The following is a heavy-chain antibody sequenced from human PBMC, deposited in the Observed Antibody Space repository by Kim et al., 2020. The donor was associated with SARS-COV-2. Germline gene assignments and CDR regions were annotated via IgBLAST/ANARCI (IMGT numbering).Heavy chain of an antibody. Sequence: YSADSVKGRFTISRDNSKNTLYLQMNSLRAEDTAVYYCAKWTVTSAFDYWGQGTLVTVSS. D-gene: IGHD4-17*01. CDR3: AKWTVTSAFDY. J-gene: IGHJ4*02. V-gene: IGHV3-23*01.